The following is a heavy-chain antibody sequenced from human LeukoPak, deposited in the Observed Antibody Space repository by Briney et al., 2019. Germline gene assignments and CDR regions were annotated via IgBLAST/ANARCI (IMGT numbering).Heavy chain of an antibody. CDR1: GVTFRSYG. D-gene: IGHD1-1*01. Sequence: GGSLRLSCAVSGVTFRSYGMHWVPQAPGKGLEWVSALYGSGETTYYADSVKGRFTVSRDNSKNTLYLQMDGLRAEDTAVYYCAKMAGMTRQVYYMDVWGKGATVTVSS. CDR3: AKMAGMTRQVYYMDV. J-gene: IGHJ6*03. V-gene: IGHV3-23*01. CDR2: LYGSGETT.